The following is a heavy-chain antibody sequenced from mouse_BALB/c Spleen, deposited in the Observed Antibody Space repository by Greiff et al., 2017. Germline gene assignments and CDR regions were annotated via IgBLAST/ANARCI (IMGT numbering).Heavy chain of an antibody. CDR1: GFTFSDYG. CDR3: ARDGGDYDPFDY. CDR2: ISNLAYSI. Sequence: EVKLVESGGGLVQPGGSRKLSCAASGFTFSDYGMAWVRQAPGKGPEWVAFISNLAYSIYYADTVTGRFTISRENAKNTLYLEMSSLRSEDTAMYYCARDGGDYDPFDYWGQGTTLTVSS. J-gene: IGHJ2*01. V-gene: IGHV5-15*02. D-gene: IGHD2-4*01.